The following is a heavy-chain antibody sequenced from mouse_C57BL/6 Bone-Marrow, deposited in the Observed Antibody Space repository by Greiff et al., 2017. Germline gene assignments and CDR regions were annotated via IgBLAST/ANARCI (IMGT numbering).Heavy chain of an antibody. D-gene: IGHD1-1*01. CDR3: ARDYYYGRNWYFDV. J-gene: IGHJ1*03. CDR2: IHPNSGST. V-gene: IGHV1-64*01. CDR1: GYTLTSYW. Sequence: VQLQQSGAELVKPGASVKLSCKASGYTLTSYWMHWVKQRPGQGLEWIGMIHPNSGSTNYNEKFKSKATLTVDKSSSTAYMQLSSLTSEDSAVYYCARDYYYGRNWYFDVWGTGTTVTVSS.